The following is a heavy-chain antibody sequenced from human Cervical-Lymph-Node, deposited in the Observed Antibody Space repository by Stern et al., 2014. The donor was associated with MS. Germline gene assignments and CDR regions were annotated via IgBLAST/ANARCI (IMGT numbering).Heavy chain of an antibody. CDR2: ISSSRNYT. Sequence: VQLVESGGGLVKPGGSLRVSCAAFGFTLSDYNMSWVRQAPGKGLEWISHISSSRNYTNYADSVKGRFTISRDNAKNSLYLQMNSLRAEDTAVYYCVRDKGWRYCSGGSCNLAGDWGQGTLVTVSS. J-gene: IGHJ4*02. V-gene: IGHV3-11*06. CDR1: GFTLSDYN. CDR3: VRDKGWRYCSGGSCNLAGD. D-gene: IGHD2-15*01.